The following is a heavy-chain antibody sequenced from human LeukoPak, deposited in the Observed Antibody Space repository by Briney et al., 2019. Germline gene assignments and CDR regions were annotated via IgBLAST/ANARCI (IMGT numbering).Heavy chain of an antibody. Sequence: GASVKVSCKASGYTFTSYYMHWVRQAPRQGLEWMGIINPSGGSTSYAQKFQGRVTMTRDTSTSTVYMELSSLRSEDTAVYYCARDQDSNYVVVDYYMDVWGKGTTVTVSS. CDR3: ARDQDSNYVVVDYYMDV. D-gene: IGHD4-11*01. CDR2: INPSGGST. J-gene: IGHJ6*03. CDR1: GYTFTSYY. V-gene: IGHV1-46*01.